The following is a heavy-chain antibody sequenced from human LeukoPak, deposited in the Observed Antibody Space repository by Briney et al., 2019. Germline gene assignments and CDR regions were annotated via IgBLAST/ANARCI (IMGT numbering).Heavy chain of an antibody. Sequence: GGSLRISCAASGFTFSSYSMNWVRQAPGKGLEWVSSISSSSSYIYYADSVKGRFTISRDNAKNSLYLQMNSLRAEDTAVYYCARDPLWFGEDDYWGQGTLVTVSS. CDR2: ISSSSSYI. CDR3: ARDPLWFGEDDY. V-gene: IGHV3-21*01. J-gene: IGHJ4*02. CDR1: GFTFSSYS. D-gene: IGHD3-10*01.